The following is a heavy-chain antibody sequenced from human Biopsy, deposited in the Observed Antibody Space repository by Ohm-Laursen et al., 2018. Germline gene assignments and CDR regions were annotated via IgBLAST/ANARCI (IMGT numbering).Heavy chain of an antibody. CDR2: VFRNEAT. V-gene: IGHV4-4*07. CDR3: TNSLGGAY. D-gene: IGHD3-10*01. CDR1: DGSINDYF. Sequence: PSQTLSLTCNVSDGSINDYFWSWVRQPAGKGLEWIGRVFRNEATNYNPSLKGRVTVSIDRSKSQFSLTLRSVTAADTAVYYCTNSLGGAYWGPGILVTVSS. J-gene: IGHJ4*02.